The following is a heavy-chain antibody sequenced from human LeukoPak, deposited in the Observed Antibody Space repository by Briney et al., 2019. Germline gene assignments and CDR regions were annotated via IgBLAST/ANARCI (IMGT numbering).Heavy chain of an antibody. CDR3: ARARVDSYGFGGDYYYYGMDV. CDR2: ISWYSGSI. D-gene: IGHD5-18*01. Sequence: GGSLRLSCAASGFTFDDYAMHWVRQAPGKGLEWVSGISWYSGSIGYADSVKGRFTISRDNAKNSLYLQMNSLRAEDTALYYCARARVDSYGFGGDYYYYGMDVWGQGTTVTVSS. J-gene: IGHJ6*02. V-gene: IGHV3-9*01. CDR1: GFTFDDYA.